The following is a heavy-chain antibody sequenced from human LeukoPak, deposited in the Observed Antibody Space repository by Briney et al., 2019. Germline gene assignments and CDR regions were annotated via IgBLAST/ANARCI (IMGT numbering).Heavy chain of an antibody. J-gene: IGHJ4*02. Sequence: SETLSLTCTVSGGSISSSSYCWGWIRQPPGKGLEWIGSIYYSGSTYCNPSLKSRVTISVDKSKNQFSLKLSFVTVADTAVYYRARHAEYYDFWSGRHDQYYFDYWGQGTLVTVSS. V-gene: IGHV4-39*01. CDR3: ARHAEYYDFWSGRHDQYYFDY. D-gene: IGHD3-3*01. CDR2: IYYSGST. CDR1: GGSISSSSYC.